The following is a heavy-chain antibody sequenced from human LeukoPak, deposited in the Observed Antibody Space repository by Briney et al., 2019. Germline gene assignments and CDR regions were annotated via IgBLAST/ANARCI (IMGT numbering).Heavy chain of an antibody. V-gene: IGHV4-59*01. CDR3: ARESGDAFDI. Sequence: SETLSLTCAVYGGSFSGYYWSWIRQPPGKGLEWIGYIYYSGSTNHNPSLKSRVTISVDTSKNQFSLKLSSVTAADTAVYYCARESGDAFDIWGQGTMVTVSS. CDR1: GGSFSGYY. J-gene: IGHJ3*02. CDR2: IYYSGST.